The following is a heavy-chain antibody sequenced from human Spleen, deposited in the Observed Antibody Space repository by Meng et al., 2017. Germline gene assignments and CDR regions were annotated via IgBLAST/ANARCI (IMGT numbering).Heavy chain of an antibody. Sequence: QVQLQESGPGLVKPSGTLSLTCAVSGGSISSSNWWSWVRQPPGKGLEWIGEIYHSGNTNYNSSLKSRVAMSVDKSKNQFSLRLSSVTAADTAVYYCARGKRGYFDYWGQGTLVTVSS. CDR1: GGSISSSNW. D-gene: IGHD3-16*01. CDR3: ARGKRGYFDY. V-gene: IGHV4-4*02. J-gene: IGHJ4*02. CDR2: IYHSGNT.